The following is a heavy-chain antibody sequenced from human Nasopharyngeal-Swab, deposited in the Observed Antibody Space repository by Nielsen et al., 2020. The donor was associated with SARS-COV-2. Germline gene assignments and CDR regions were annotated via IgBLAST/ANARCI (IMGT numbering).Heavy chain of an antibody. V-gene: IGHV1-46*01. CDR2: INPSGGST. D-gene: IGHD4-17*01. Sequence: VSVKVSCKASGYTFTSYYMHWVRQAPGQGPEWMGIINPSGGSTSYAQKFQGRVTMTRDTSTSTVYMELSSLRSEDTAVYYCARDLTATVTTNYYYGMDVWGQGTTVTVSS. CDR3: ARDLTATVTTNYYYGMDV. CDR1: GYTFTSYY. J-gene: IGHJ6*02.